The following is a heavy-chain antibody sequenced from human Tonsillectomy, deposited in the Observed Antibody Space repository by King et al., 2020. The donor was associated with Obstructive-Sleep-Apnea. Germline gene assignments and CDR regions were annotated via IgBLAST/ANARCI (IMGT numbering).Heavy chain of an antibody. D-gene: IGHD6-19*01. V-gene: IGHV1-46*03. CDR1: GYTFTSYY. J-gene: IGHJ4*02. CDR2: INPSGGST. Sequence: QLVQSGAEVKKPGASVKVSCKASGYTFTSYYMHWVRQAPGQGLEWMGIINPSGGSTSYAQKFQGRVTMTRDTSTSTVYMELSSLRSEDTAVYYCARDALSGYSSGWCPYWGQGTLVTVSS. CDR3: ARDALSGYSSGWCPY.